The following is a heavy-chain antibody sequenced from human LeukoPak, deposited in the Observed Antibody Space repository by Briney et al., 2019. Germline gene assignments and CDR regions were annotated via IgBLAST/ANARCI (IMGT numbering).Heavy chain of an antibody. CDR1: GFTVSSNY. Sequence: GGSLRLSCAASGFTVSSNYMSWVRQAPGKGLEWVSIIYSGGSTYYADSVKGRFTISRDNSKNTLYLQMNSLRVEDTAVYYCAQGPGTARASYFDYWGQGTLVTVSS. CDR2: IYSGGST. J-gene: IGHJ4*02. D-gene: IGHD6-13*01. V-gene: IGHV3-53*01. CDR3: AQGPGTARASYFDY.